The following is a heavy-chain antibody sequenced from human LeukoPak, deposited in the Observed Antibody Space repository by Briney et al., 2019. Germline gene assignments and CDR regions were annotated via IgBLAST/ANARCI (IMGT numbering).Heavy chain of an antibody. Sequence: PSETLSLTCTISSGSISSDYWWSWVRQPPGKGLEWIGEIYHSGSTNYNPSLKSRVTISLDTSKNQFSLKLSSVTAADTAVYYCARHPVVPAAHFDYWGQGTLVTVSS. CDR2: IYHSGST. J-gene: IGHJ4*02. CDR3: ARHPVVPAAHFDY. V-gene: IGHV4-4*02. D-gene: IGHD2-2*01. CDR1: SGSISSDYW.